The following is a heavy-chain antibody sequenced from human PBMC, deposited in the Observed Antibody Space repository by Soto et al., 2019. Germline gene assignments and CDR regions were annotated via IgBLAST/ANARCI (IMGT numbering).Heavy chain of an antibody. CDR3: AKDLHVFTSFFFYGLDF. CDR2: IIYDGSKK. Sequence: GVPLCLSWTISGFWIVSSFIHLVRQPPGGGLGGVAVIIYDGSKKEYADSVKGRFTVSRDNSKDTVYLQMNNLRPEDTGVYYCAKDLHVFTSFFFYGLDFWGQGTSVTGSS. V-gene: IGHV3-30*02. D-gene: IGHD2-2*01. CDR1: GFWIVSSF. J-gene: IGHJ5*01.